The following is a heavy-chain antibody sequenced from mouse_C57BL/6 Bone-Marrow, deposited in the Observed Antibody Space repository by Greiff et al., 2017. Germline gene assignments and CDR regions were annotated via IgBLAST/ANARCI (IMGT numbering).Heavy chain of an antibody. Sequence: QVQLQQPGAELVKPGASVKMSCKASGYTFTSYWITWVKQRPGQGLEWIGEIYPDSGSTNYNEKFKSKATLTVDTSPSTAYMQLSSLTSEDSAVYYCARPYYSNYWYFDVWGTGTTVTVSS. D-gene: IGHD2-5*01. V-gene: IGHV1-55*01. CDR1: GYTFTSYW. CDR2: IYPDSGST. J-gene: IGHJ1*03. CDR3: ARPYYSNYWYFDV.